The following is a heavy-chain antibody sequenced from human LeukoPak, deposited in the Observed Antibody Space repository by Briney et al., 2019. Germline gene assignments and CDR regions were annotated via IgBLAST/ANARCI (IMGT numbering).Heavy chain of an antibody. CDR1: GFTFSSYE. CDR3: ARPYGNGWIDY. CDR2: ISSSGSTI. J-gene: IGHJ4*02. D-gene: IGHD6-19*01. V-gene: IGHV3-48*03. Sequence: GGSLRLSCAASGFTFSSYEMNWVRQAPGKGLEWVSYISSSGSTIYYADSVKGRFTISRDNAKNSLYLQMNSLRAEDTAIYYCARPYGNGWIDYWGQGTLVTVSS.